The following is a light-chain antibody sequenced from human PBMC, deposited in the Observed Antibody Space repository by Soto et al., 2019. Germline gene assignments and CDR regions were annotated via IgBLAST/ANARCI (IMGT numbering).Light chain of an antibody. J-gene: IGKJ2*01. Sequence: DIQMTQSPSSVSASVGDRVTITCRASQFINNWVAWYQQKPGKAPRVLIHGASNLQSGVPSRFTGSQSGAEFTLTITSLQPDDFATYFCQHANTLPDTFGQGTKLDVK. CDR3: QHANTLPDT. CDR1: QFINNW. CDR2: GAS. V-gene: IGKV1D-12*01.